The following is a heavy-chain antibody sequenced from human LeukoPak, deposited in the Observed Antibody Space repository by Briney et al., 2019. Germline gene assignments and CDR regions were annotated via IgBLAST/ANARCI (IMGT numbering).Heavy chain of an antibody. CDR3: AREFCSGGSCSFGDYFDY. Sequence: ASVKVSCKASGYTFTSYGISWVRQAPGQGLEWMGWISAYNGKTNYAQKLQGRVTMTTDTSTSTAYMELRSLRSDDTAVYYCAREFCSGGSCSFGDYFDYRGQGTLVTVSS. J-gene: IGHJ4*02. D-gene: IGHD2-15*01. CDR1: GYTFTSYG. V-gene: IGHV1-18*04. CDR2: ISAYNGKT.